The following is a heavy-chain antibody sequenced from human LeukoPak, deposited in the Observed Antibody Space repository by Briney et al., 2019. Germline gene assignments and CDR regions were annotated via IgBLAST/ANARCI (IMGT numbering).Heavy chain of an antibody. Sequence: ASVKVSCKASGYTFTGYYMHWVRQAPGQGLEWMGWINPNSGGTNYAQKFQGRVTMIRDTSISTAYMELSRLRSDDTAVYYCARDFRKIVVVPASTPGFPDYGMDVWGQGTTVTVSS. J-gene: IGHJ6*02. D-gene: IGHD2-2*01. CDR2: INPNSGGT. V-gene: IGHV1-2*02. CDR1: GYTFTGYY. CDR3: ARDFRKIVVVPASTPGFPDYGMDV.